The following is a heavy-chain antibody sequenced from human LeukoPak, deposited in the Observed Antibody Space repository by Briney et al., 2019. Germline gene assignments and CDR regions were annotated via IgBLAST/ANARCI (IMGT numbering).Heavy chain of an antibody. J-gene: IGHJ4*02. CDR3: ARDPADYRFDY. CDR2: INDSGST. D-gene: IGHD4-11*01. V-gene: IGHV4-34*01. CDR1: GGSFSGHY. Sequence: SETLSLTCAVYGGSFSGHYWSWIRQPPGKGLEWIGEINDSGSTNYNPSLKNRVTLSVDTSKNQFSVKLSSVTAADTAVYYCARDPADYRFDYWGQGTLVTVSS.